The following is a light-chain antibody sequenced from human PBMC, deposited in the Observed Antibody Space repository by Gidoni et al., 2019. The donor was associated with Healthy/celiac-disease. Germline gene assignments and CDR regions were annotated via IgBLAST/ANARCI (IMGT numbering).Light chain of an antibody. V-gene: IGKV3-20*01. Sequence: ELVLTQSPSTLSLSPGEIATLSCRASQSVSSSYLAWYQQNPGQAPRLRTYGASSRATGIPDSFSGSGSGTDFTLTISRLEPEDFAVYYCQQYGSSPLTFGGGTKVEIK. CDR3: QQYGSSPLT. CDR1: QSVSSSY. J-gene: IGKJ4*01. CDR2: GAS.